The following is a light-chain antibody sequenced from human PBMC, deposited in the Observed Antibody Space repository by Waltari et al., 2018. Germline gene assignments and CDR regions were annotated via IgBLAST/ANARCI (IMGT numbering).Light chain of an antibody. V-gene: IGKV1-5*03. Sequence: IQMTPSPSTLSASVGDRVPITCPASKFIPTWLAWYQQKPGGAPKVLIYNASGLERGVPSRFSGSGYGTEFTLTISSLQPDDFATYYCQQYGASFTFGQGTKLEIK. J-gene: IGKJ2*01. CDR2: NAS. CDR3: QQYGASFT. CDR1: KFIPTW.